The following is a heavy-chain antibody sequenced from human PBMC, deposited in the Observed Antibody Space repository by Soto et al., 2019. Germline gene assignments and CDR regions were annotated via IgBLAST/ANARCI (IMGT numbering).Heavy chain of an antibody. CDR3: AKGSIEYSAAVDN. V-gene: IGHV3-23*01. CDR2: ISARGWSS. D-gene: IGHD5-12*01. CDR1: GFSFSSYA. Sequence: DVQLLESGGGLVQPGGSLRLSCAASGFSFSSYAMVWVRQALGKGLEWVAVISARGWSSYFADSVKGRFTLSRDNFKYVLSLEMNSLRAEDTAIYFCAKGSIEYSAAVDNWGQGTLVVVSS. J-gene: IGHJ4*02.